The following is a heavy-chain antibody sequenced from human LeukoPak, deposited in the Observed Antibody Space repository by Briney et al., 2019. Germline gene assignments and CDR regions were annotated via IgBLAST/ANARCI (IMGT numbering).Heavy chain of an antibody. CDR3: ARGGYSAGFDI. J-gene: IGHJ3*02. Sequence: PGGSLRLSCAISGLTSSRHWMTWIRQAPGKGQDWVAILKPDGSARYYADSVRGRFIISGDNARTSLFLQMDSLRAEDTAVYYCARGGYSAGFDIWGQGTMVTVSS. CDR2: LKPDGSAR. CDR1: GLTSSRHW. V-gene: IGHV3-7*01. D-gene: IGHD5-18*01.